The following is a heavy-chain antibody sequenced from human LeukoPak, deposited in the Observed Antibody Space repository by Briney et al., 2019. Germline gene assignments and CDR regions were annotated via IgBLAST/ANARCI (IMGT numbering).Heavy chain of an antibody. CDR3: ARLTYDILTLYFDY. Sequence: SVKVSCKASGGTFSSYAISWVRQAPGQGLEWMGGIIPIFGTANYAQKFQGRVTITADESTSTAYMELSSLRSEDTAVYYCARLTYDILTLYFDYWGQGTLVTVSS. D-gene: IGHD3-9*01. J-gene: IGHJ4*02. V-gene: IGHV1-69*13. CDR1: GGTFSSYA. CDR2: IIPIFGTA.